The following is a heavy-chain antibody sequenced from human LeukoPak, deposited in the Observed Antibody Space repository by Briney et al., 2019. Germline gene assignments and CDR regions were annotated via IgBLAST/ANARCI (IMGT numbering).Heavy chain of an antibody. V-gene: IGHV1-69*04. CDR3: ARDTGLDDCSSTSCYTGNFDY. D-gene: IGHD2-2*02. CDR2: IIPILGIA. Sequence: ASVKVSCKASGGTFSSYAISWVRQAPGQGLEWMGRIIPILGIANYAQKFQGRVTITADKSTSTAYMELSSLRSEDTAVYYCARDTGLDDCSSTSCYTGNFDYWGQGTLVTVSS. J-gene: IGHJ4*02. CDR1: GGTFSSYA.